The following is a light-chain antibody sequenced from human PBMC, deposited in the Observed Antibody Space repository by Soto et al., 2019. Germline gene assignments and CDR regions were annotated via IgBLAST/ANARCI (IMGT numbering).Light chain of an antibody. CDR1: ESAVNY. CDR2: DVS. V-gene: IGKV3-11*01. Sequence: EIVLTQSPATLSLSPGERATLSCRASESAVNYLAWYQQQPGQAPRLLIYDVSNRATGIPDRFSGSGSGTDFTLNISSLEPEDFAVYYCQQRNSWTLTFGGGTRVDIK. CDR3: QQRNSWTLT. J-gene: IGKJ4*01.